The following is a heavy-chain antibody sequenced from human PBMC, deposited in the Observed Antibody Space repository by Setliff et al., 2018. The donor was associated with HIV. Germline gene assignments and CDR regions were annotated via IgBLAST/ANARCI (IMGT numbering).Heavy chain of an antibody. J-gene: IGHJ4*02. D-gene: IGHD6-6*01. Sequence: GASVKVSCKTSGYMFSSYGISWVRQAPGQGLEWMGWVSNKGDTNYVQKLQDRLTITTDTSTSTAYLELRDLRSEDTAVYYCARAWAMQQLVPAYWGQGTLVTVSS. CDR1: GYMFSSYG. V-gene: IGHV1-18*01. CDR2: VSNKGDT. CDR3: ARAWAMQQLVPAY.